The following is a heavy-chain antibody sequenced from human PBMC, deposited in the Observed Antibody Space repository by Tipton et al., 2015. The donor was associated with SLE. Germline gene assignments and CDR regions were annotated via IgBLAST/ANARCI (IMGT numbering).Heavy chain of an antibody. D-gene: IGHD6-19*01. Sequence: TLSLTCTFSGGSISSDYYYWGWIRQPPGKGLEWIGSIYYSGSTYYNPSLKSRVTMSVDTSKNQFSLELSSVTAADTAVYYCARETEDTGWIHSRDYIYYYYYVDVWGQGP. CDR2: IYYSGST. CDR3: ARETEDTGWIHSRDYIYYYYYVDV. CDR1: GGSISSDYYY. J-gene: IGHJ6*03. V-gene: IGHV4-39*07.